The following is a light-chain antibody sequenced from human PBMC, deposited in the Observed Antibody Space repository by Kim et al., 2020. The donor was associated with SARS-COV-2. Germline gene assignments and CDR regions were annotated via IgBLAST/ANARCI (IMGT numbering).Light chain of an antibody. CDR3: QQYNNWPRT. Sequence: EIVMTQSPATLSVSPGERATLSCRASQSVSNNLAWFQQKAGQAPRILIYGASTRATGIPDRFSGSGSGTEFTLTISSLQSEDFAVYYCQQYNNWPRTFGQGTKVDIK. CDR2: GAS. V-gene: IGKV3-15*01. J-gene: IGKJ1*01. CDR1: QSVSNN.